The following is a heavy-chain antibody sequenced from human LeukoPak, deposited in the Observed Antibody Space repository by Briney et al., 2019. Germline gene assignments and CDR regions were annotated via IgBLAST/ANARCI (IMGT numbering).Heavy chain of an antibody. Sequence: GRSLRLSCAASGFTFSSYGMHWVRQAPGKGLEWVAVISYDGSNKYYADSVKGRFTISRDNSKNTLYLQMNSLRAEDTAVYYCARVQLDFSYDYWGQGTLVTVSS. CDR3: ARVQLDFSYDY. CDR1: GFTFSSYG. CDR2: ISYDGSNK. V-gene: IGHV3-30*03. J-gene: IGHJ4*02. D-gene: IGHD2-2*01.